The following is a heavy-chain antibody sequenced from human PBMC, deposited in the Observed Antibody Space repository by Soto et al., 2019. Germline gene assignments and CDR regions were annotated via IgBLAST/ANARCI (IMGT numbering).Heavy chain of an antibody. CDR1: GFTFGHSA. J-gene: IGHJ5*02. CDR2: ISGRGDET. Sequence: EVKLMESGGALVQPGGSLRLSCAAAGFTFGHSAITWVRQAPGKGLEWVSTISGRGDETFYSDSVKGRFTVSRDNSRNTASLQLHSLRVEDTAVYFCSRGGHLSAFGPWGQGTLVTVTS. D-gene: IGHD3-10*01. CDR3: SRGGHLSAFGP. V-gene: IGHV3-23*01.